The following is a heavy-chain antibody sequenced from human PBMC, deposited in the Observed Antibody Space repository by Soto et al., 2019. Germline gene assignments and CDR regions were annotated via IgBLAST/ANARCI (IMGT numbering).Heavy chain of an antibody. CDR3: ARREKTTIGYFDY. J-gene: IGHJ4*02. V-gene: IGHV4-39*01. CDR2: IYYSGST. CDR1: GGSIRSSSYY. Sequence: QLQLQESGPGLVKPSETLSLTCTVSGGSIRSSSYYWGWIRQPPGKELEWIGSIYYSGSTDYNPSLKARVTISVVTSNNQLSLELSSVTAADTAVYYCARREKTTIGYFDYWGQGTLVTVSS. D-gene: IGHD4-4*01.